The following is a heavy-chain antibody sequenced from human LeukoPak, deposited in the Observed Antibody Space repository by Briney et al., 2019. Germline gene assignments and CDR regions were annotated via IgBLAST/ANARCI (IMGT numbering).Heavy chain of an antibody. Sequence: GGSLRLSCAASGFTFSSYGMSWVRQAPGKGLEWVSAISGSGGSTYYADSVKGRFTISRDNSKNTLYLQMNSLRAEDTAVYYCARDRGCTNGVCWYDAFDIWGQGTMVTVSS. CDR2: ISGSGGST. CDR1: GFTFSSYG. J-gene: IGHJ3*02. V-gene: IGHV3-23*01. CDR3: ARDRGCTNGVCWYDAFDI. D-gene: IGHD2-8*01.